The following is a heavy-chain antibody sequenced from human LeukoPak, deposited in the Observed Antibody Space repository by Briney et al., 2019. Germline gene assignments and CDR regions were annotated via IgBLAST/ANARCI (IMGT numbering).Heavy chain of an antibody. CDR2: INPNSGGT. CDR1: GYTFTGYH. Sequence: ASVKVSCKASGYTFTGYHMHWVRQAPGQGLEWMGWINPNSGGTNYAQKFQGRVTMTRDTSISTAYMGLSRLRSDDTAVYYCARLAAADPFDYWGQGTLVTVSS. V-gene: IGHV1-2*02. J-gene: IGHJ4*02. D-gene: IGHD6-13*01. CDR3: ARLAAADPFDY.